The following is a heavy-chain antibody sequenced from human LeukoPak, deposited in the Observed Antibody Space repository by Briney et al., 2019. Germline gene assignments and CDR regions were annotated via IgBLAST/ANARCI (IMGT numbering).Heavy chain of an antibody. Sequence: SETLSLTCSVSGVSMNSYYWSWIRQPPGKGLEWIGYIYSGGSTNYNPSLKSRIIISVDTSKNQLSLKLNSVTAADTAVYYCARDDRGGNLGYWGQGTLVTVSS. V-gene: IGHV4-59*01. CDR2: IYSGGST. CDR3: ARDDRGGNLGY. CDR1: GVSMNSYY. D-gene: IGHD3-16*01. J-gene: IGHJ4*02.